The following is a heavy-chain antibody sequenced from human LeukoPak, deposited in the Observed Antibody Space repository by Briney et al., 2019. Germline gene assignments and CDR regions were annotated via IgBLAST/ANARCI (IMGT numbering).Heavy chain of an antibody. CDR3: AKRGVVIRVILVGFHKEAYYFDS. J-gene: IGHJ4*02. V-gene: IGHV3-23*01. CDR2: ISGSGGST. CDR1: GITLSNYG. D-gene: IGHD3-10*01. Sequence: GGSLRLSCAVSGITLSNYGMSWVRQAPGKGLEWVAGISGSGGSTHYADSVKGRFTISRDNPKNTLYLRLNSLRAEDTAVYFCAKRGVVIRVILVGFHKEAYYFDSWGQGALVTVSS.